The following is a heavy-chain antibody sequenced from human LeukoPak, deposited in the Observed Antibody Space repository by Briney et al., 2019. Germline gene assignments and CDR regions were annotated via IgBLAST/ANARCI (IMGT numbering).Heavy chain of an antibody. CDR2: ISSSSSYI. D-gene: IGHD3-22*01. Sequence: GGSLRLSCAASGFTFSSYSMNWVRQAPGKGLEWVSSISSSSSYIYYADSVKGRFTISRDNAKNSLYLQMNSLRAEDTAVYYCARGGRGYYDSSGYHRGGALDIWGQGTMVTVSS. CDR3: ARGGRGYYDSSGYHRGGALDI. J-gene: IGHJ3*02. V-gene: IGHV3-21*01. CDR1: GFTFSSYS.